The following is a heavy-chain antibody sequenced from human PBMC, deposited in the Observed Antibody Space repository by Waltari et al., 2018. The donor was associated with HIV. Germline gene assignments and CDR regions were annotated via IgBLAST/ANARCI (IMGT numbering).Heavy chain of an antibody. CDR2: IYYSGST. CDR3: ARDRRDYYDSRGSI. D-gene: IGHD3-22*01. Sequence: QVQLQESGPGLVKPSETLSLTCTVSGGSVSSGSYYWRWIRQPPGKGLEWIGYIYYSGSTNYNPSLKSRVTISVDTSKNQFSLKLSSVTAADTAVYYCARDRRDYYDSRGSIWGQGTMVTVSS. J-gene: IGHJ3*02. CDR1: GGSVSSGSYY. V-gene: IGHV4-61*01.